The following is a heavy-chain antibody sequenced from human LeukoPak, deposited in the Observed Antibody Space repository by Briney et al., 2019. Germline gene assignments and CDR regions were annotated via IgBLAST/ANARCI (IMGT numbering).Heavy chain of an antibody. J-gene: IGHJ5*02. CDR2: IYSDNT. Sequence: PGGSLRLSCAASGFTVSSNYMSWVRQAPGKGLEWVSFIYSDNTHYSDSVKGRFTISRDNSKNTVYLQMNNMRVDDTAVYYCARVAGWHWFDPWGQGTLVTVSS. V-gene: IGHV3-53*01. CDR1: GFTVSSNY. CDR3: ARVAGWHWFDP. D-gene: IGHD6-19*01.